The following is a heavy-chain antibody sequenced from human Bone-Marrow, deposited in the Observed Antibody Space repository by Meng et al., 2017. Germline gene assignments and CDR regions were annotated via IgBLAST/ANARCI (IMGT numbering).Heavy chain of an antibody. CDR1: GGSISSSSYY. CDR2: IYYSGST. CDR3: ARVGITFGGAPFDY. Sequence: SETLSLTCTVSGGSISSSSYYWGWIRQPPGKGLEWIGSIYYSGSTNYNPSLKSRVTISADTSKNQFSLKLSSVTAADTAVYYCARVGITFGGAPFDYWGQGTLVTVSS. D-gene: IGHD3-16*01. J-gene: IGHJ4*02. V-gene: IGHV4-39*07.